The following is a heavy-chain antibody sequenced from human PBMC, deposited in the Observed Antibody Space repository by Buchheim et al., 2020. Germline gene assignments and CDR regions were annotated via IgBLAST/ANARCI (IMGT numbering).Heavy chain of an antibody. J-gene: IGHJ4*02. CDR2: IYYSGST. D-gene: IGHD2-2*01. V-gene: IGHV4-31*03. Sequence: QVQLQESGPGLVKPSQTLSLTCTVSGGSISSGGYYWSWIRQHPGKGLEWIGYIYYSGSTYYNPSLKSRVTISIDTSRNQFSLRLNVVTAADTAVYYCARECRQGFTSYYFDYWGQGSL. CDR3: ARECRQGFTSYYFDY. CDR1: GGSISSGGYY.